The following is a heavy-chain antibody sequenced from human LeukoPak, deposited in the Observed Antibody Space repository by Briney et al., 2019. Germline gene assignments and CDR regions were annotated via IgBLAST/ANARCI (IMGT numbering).Heavy chain of an antibody. CDR1: GYTFTSYG. Sequence: SVKVSCKASGYTFTSYGISWVRQAPGQGLEWMGGIIPIFGTANYAQKFQGRVTITADESTSTAYMELSSLRSEDTAVYYCARGELLRAGYFDYWGQGTLVTVSS. CDR3: ARGELLRAGYFDY. CDR2: IIPIFGTA. J-gene: IGHJ4*02. D-gene: IGHD1-26*01. V-gene: IGHV1-69*13.